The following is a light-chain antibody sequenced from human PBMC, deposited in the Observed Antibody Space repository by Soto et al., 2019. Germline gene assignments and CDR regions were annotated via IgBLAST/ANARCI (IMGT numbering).Light chain of an antibody. CDR2: GNS. V-gene: IGLV1-40*01. CDR3: SSYAGRYTYV. CDR1: RSNIGAGYD. J-gene: IGLJ1*01. Sequence: QSVLTQAPSVSGAPGQRVTISCTGSRSNIGAGYDVHWYQQLPGTAPKLLIYGNSNRPSGVPDRFSGSKSGTSASLAITGLQAEDEADYYCSSYAGRYTYVFGTGTKLTVL.